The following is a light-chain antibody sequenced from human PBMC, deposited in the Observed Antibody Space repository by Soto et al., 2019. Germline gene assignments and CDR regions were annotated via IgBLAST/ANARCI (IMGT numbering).Light chain of an antibody. CDR2: EGS. CDR1: RSDVGSYIL. CDR3: CSYAGTSTWV. V-gene: IGLV2-23*01. J-gene: IGLJ3*02. Sequence: QSALTQPASVSGSHGQSITISCTGARSDVGSYILVSWYQHHPGTAPKLIIYEGSKRPSGISNRFSGSKSGNTASLTISGLQAEDEADFYCCSYAGTSTWVFGGGTKLTVL.